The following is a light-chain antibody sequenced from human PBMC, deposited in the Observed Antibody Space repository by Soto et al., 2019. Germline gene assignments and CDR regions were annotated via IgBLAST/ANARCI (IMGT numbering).Light chain of an antibody. Sequence: DIVMTQSPDSLAVSLGERATINCKSSQSVLYSSNNKNYLAWYQQKPGQPPKLLIYWASTRESGVPDRFSGSGAWTKFPLSIRSLQVEEVAVYFGQQKYRTPRTFRQGGKGEIK. CDR2: WAS. J-gene: IGKJ1*01. CDR3: QQKYRTPRT. V-gene: IGKV4-1*01. CDR1: QSVLYSSNNKNY.